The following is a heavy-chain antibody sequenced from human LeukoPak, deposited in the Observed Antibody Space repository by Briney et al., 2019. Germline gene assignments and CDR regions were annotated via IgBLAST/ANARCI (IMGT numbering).Heavy chain of an antibody. CDR1: GGSISRGDYY. Sequence: SETLSLTCTVSGGSISRGDYYWSWIRQPPGKGLEWIGYIYYSGSTYYNPSLKSRVTISVDTSKNQFSLKPSSVTAADTAVYYCARVVLDYGGTGRLFDYWGQGTLVTVSS. CDR3: ARVVLDYGGTGRLFDY. D-gene: IGHD4-23*01. CDR2: IYYSGST. J-gene: IGHJ4*02. V-gene: IGHV4-30-4*08.